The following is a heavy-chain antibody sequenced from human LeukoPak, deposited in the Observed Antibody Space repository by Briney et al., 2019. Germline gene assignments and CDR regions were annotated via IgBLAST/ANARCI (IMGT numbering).Heavy chain of an antibody. Sequence: GSLRLSCVDSGFTFNNYWMSWVRQAPGKGLEWVANIKQDGSEKYYVDSVKGRFTISRDNAKNSLYLQMNSLRAEDTALYYCAGRCSVTRCHFSSYGMDVWGQGTTVTVSS. J-gene: IGHJ6*02. CDR2: IKQDGSEK. CDR3: AGRCSVTRCHFSSYGMDV. V-gene: IGHV3-7*01. D-gene: IGHD2-15*01. CDR1: GFTFNNYW.